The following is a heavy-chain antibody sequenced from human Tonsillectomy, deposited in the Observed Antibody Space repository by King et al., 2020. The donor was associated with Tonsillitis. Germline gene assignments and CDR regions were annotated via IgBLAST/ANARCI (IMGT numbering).Heavy chain of an antibody. V-gene: IGHV1-69*04. CDR2: IIPILGIA. J-gene: IGHJ6*02. Sequence: LVQSGAEVKKPGSSVKVSCKASGGTFSSYAISWVRQAPGQGLEWMGRIIPILGIANYAQKFQGRVTITADKSTSTAYMGLSSLRSEDTAVYYCAGGLEMATISYYYYGMAVWGQGTTVTVSS. D-gene: IGHD5-24*01. CDR1: GGTFSSYA. CDR3: AGGLEMATISYYYYGMAV.